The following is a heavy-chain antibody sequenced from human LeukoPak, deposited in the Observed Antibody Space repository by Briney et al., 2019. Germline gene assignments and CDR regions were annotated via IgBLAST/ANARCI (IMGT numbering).Heavy chain of an antibody. CDR3: ARDATRGGDNDY. D-gene: IGHD2-21*02. Sequence: GGSLRLSCETAGFTFSSYVMHWVRRTPGKGLVWVSRISHDGFISYADSVKGRFTISRDNAKNTLILQMNSLRAEDTAVYYCARDATRGGDNDYWGQGTRVIVSS. V-gene: IGHV3-74*01. CDR1: GFTFSSYV. J-gene: IGHJ4*02. CDR2: ISHDGFI.